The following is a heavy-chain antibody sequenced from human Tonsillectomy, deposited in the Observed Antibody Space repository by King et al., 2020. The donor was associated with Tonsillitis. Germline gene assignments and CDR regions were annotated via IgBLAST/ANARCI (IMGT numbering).Heavy chain of an antibody. CDR2: INHSGST. D-gene: IGHD3-3*01. J-gene: IGHJ4*02. CDR3: ARGPQLRFLEWLFSFDY. CDR1: GGSFSGYY. V-gene: IGHV4-34*01. Sequence: VQLPQWGAGLLKPSETLSLTCAVSGGSFSGYYWSWIRQPPGKGLEWIGEINHSGSTNYNPSLKSRVTISVDTSKNQFSLKLSSVTAADTAVYYCARGPQLRFLEWLFSFDYWGQGTLVTVSS.